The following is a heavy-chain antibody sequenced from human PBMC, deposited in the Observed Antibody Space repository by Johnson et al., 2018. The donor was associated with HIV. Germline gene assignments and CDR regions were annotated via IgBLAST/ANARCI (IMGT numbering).Heavy chain of an antibody. CDR2: IKQDGSEK. CDR3: ARALGRELDAFDI. Sequence: VQLVESGGGVVQTGTSLRLSCAASGFTFNTYGMHWVRQAPGKGLEWVANIKQDGSEKYYVDSVKGRFTISRDNAKNSLYLQMNSLRAEDTAVYYCARALGRELDAFDIWGQGTMVTVSS. J-gene: IGHJ3*02. CDR1: GFTFNTYG. D-gene: IGHD3-10*01. V-gene: IGHV3-7*05.